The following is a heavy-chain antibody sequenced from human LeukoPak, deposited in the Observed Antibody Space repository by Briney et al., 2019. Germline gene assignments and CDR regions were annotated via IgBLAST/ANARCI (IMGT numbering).Heavy chain of an antibody. CDR1: GFTFSNHA. CDR3: AKSLAGCSSTSCWVYFDY. CDR2: ISGSGRTT. D-gene: IGHD2-2*01. Sequence: PGGSLRLSCAASGFTFSNHAMSWVRQTPGKGLQWVSVISGSGRTTEYADSVKGRFTISRDNSKNTLYLQMNSLRAEDTAVYYCAKSLAGCSSTSCWVYFDYWGQGTLVTVSS. V-gene: IGHV3-23*01. J-gene: IGHJ4*02.